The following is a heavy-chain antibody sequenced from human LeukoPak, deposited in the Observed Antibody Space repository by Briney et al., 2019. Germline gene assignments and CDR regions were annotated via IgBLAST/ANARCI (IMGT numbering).Heavy chain of an antibody. Sequence: PGGSLTLACAASGFTSSSYCMSWVRQAPGKGLEWVVNIKQDGSEKYYVDSVKGRFTISRDNAKNSLYLQMNSLRAEDTAVYYCARRTNFDWLQSNWFDPWGQGTLVTVSS. D-gene: IGHD3-9*01. CDR1: GFTSSSYC. J-gene: IGHJ5*02. CDR2: IKQDGSEK. CDR3: ARRTNFDWLQSNWFDP. V-gene: IGHV3-7*04.